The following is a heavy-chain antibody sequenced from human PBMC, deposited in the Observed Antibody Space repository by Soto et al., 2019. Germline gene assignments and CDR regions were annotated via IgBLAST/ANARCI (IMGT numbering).Heavy chain of an antibody. CDR3: ARENYATSGAPFLDY. J-gene: IGHJ4*02. V-gene: IGHV4-59*01. Sequence: SETLSLTCSVSGGSISPYYWSWIRQPPGRGLESIGYISYTGNTYYNPSLRSRVTISVDTSKNQLSLKLNSVTAADTAVYYCARENYATSGAPFLDYWGQGTLVTVS. D-gene: IGHD3-22*01. CDR1: GGSISPYY. CDR2: ISYTGNT.